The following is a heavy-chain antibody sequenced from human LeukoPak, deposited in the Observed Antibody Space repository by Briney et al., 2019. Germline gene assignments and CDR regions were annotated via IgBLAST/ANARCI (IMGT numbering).Heavy chain of an antibody. V-gene: IGHV4-59*12. Sequence: SETLSLTCTVSGGSISSYYWSWIRQPPGKGLEWIGYIYYSGSTTYNPSLKSRVTISVDTSKNQFSLKLSSVTAADTAVYYCARETVPAALRRGWFDPWGQGTLVTVSS. CDR3: ARETVPAALRRGWFDP. CDR2: IYYSGST. D-gene: IGHD2-2*01. J-gene: IGHJ5*02. CDR1: GGSISSYY.